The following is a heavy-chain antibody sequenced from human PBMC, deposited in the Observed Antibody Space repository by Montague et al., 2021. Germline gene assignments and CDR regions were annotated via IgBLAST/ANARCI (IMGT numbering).Heavy chain of an antibody. CDR1: GGSISSGGFY. D-gene: IGHD2-15*01. CDR2: IYDSGST. CDR3: ARSGGYCSGGRCDTFDY. Sequence: TLSLTCSVSGGSISSGGFYWSWIRQHPGKGPEWIGSIYDSGSTNYNPSLESRLTLSRDTSKNQVSLRPTSVTAAETAVYYCARSGGYCSGGRCDTFDYWGQGTLVTVSS. J-gene: IGHJ4*02. V-gene: IGHV4-31*03.